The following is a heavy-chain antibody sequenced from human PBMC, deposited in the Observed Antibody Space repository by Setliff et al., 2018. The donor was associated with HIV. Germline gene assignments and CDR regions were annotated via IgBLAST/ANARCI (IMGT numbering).Heavy chain of an antibody. CDR3: ARETNASGSLTAYWYFDL. CDR2: IYNSGST. D-gene: IGHD3-10*01. V-gene: IGHV4-30-4*08. J-gene: IGHJ2*01. CDR1: GGSISSGDYY. Sequence: SETLSLPCPVSGGSISSGDYYWTWIRQPPGKGLEWIGYIYNSGSTYYEPSLRGRVTISIDRSKNQFSLKLNSVTAADTAVYYCARETNASGSLTAYWYFDLWGRGTLVTVSS.